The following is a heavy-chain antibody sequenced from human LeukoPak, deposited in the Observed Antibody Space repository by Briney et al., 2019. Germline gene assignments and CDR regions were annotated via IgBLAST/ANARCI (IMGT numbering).Heavy chain of an antibody. J-gene: IGHJ2*01. CDR2: VSGYNGNT. CDR1: GYTFINYG. Sequence: ASVKVSCKASGYTFINYGFTWVRQAPGQGLEWMGWVSGYNGNTNYLQKFQGRVNMTTDTSSNTVYMDLRGLRSDDTAVYYCARVSTNSRVGGYDPQWYFDLWGRGTLVTVSS. CDR3: ARVSTNSRVGGYDPQWYFDL. V-gene: IGHV1-18*04. D-gene: IGHD5-12*01.